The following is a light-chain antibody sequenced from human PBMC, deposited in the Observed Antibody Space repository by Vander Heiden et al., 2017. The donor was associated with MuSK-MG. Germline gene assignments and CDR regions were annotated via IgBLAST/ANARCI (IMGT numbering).Light chain of an antibody. Sequence: DSQMTQSPSIVSASVGGRVAITCLPSQSINTWLAWYQEKPGKAPNLLIYEASSLKSGVPSRFNGGGSGTEFTLTITSLQPDDFATYYCQQDKSYPLTFGQGTRLEIK. V-gene: IGKV1-5*03. CDR2: EAS. CDR3: QQDKSYPLT. CDR1: QSINTW. J-gene: IGKJ5*01.